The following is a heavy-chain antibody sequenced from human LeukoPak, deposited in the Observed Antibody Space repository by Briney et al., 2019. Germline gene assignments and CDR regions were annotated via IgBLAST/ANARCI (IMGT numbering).Heavy chain of an antibody. CDR3: ARGLYGDLNWFDP. CDR2: INHSGST. D-gene: IGHD4-17*01. Sequence: SETLSLTCAVYGGSFSGYYWSWIRQPPGKGLEWIGEINHSGSTNYNPSLKSRVTISVDTPKNQFSLKLSSVTAADTAVYYCARGLYGDLNWFDPWGQGTLVTVSS. V-gene: IGHV4-34*01. CDR1: GGSFSGYY. J-gene: IGHJ5*02.